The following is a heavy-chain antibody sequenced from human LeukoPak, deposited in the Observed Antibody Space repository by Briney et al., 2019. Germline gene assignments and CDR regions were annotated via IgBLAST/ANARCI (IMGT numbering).Heavy chain of an antibody. Sequence: SETLSLTCTVSVGSISSYSRSWIRQPPGKGLEWIGRIYTSGSTNYNPSLKSRVTMSVDTSKNQFSLKLSSVTAADTAVYYCARGPSYYDSSGYYPRAIDYWGQGTLVTVSS. J-gene: IGHJ4*02. CDR2: IYTSGST. V-gene: IGHV4-4*07. CDR1: VGSISSYS. D-gene: IGHD3-22*01. CDR3: ARGPSYYDSSGYYPRAIDY.